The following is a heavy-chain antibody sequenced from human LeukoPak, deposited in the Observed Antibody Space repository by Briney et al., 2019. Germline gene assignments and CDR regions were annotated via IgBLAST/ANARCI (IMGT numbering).Heavy chain of an antibody. CDR2: IYSNGST. Sequence: PSEALSLTCTVSGGSISSYYWSWIRQPPGKGLEWIGYIYSNGSTNYNPSLKSRVTISVDTSKKQFSLKLSSVTAADTAVYYCARGYSSSWNYFDYWGQGTLVTVSS. J-gene: IGHJ4*02. D-gene: IGHD6-13*01. CDR1: GGSISSYY. V-gene: IGHV4-59*01. CDR3: ARGYSSSWNYFDY.